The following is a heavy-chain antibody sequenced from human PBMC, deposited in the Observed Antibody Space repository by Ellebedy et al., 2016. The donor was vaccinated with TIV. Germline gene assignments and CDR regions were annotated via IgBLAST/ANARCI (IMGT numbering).Heavy chain of an antibody. Sequence: GESLKISXAASGFTFSSYGMHWVRQAPGKGLEWVAVISDDGSHKYYADSVKGRFTISRDNSKNTLYLQMNSLRAEDTAVYYCAKRRGYCSSTSCWGMDSWGQGTLVTVSS. CDR1: GFTFSSYG. CDR2: ISDDGSHK. V-gene: IGHV3-30*18. CDR3: AKRRGYCSSTSCWGMDS. D-gene: IGHD2-2*01. J-gene: IGHJ4*02.